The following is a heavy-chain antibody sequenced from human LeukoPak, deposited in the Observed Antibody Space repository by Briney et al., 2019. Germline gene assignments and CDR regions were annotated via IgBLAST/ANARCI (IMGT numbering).Heavy chain of an antibody. CDR3: AKDPGYCSSTSCYW. V-gene: IGHV3-23*01. CDR1: GFTFSSYA. D-gene: IGHD2-2*01. Sequence: GGSLRLSCAASGFTFSSYAMSWVRQAPGKGLEWVSAISGSGGSTYYADSVKGRFTISRDNSKNTLYLQMNSLRAEDTAVYYCAKDPGYCSSTSCYWWGQGTLVTVSS. CDR2: ISGSGGST. J-gene: IGHJ4*02.